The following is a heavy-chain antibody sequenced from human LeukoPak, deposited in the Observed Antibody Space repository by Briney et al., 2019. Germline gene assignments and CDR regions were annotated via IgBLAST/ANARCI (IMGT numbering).Heavy chain of an antibody. CDR3: ARVRSESRCSGGSCYWGYFDY. CDR2: ISYDGSNK. CDR1: GFTFSSYG. Sequence: PGRSLRLSCAASGFTFSSYGMHWVHQAPGKGLEWVAVISYDGSNKYYADSVKGRFTISRDNSKNTLYLQMNSLRAEDTAVYYCARVRSESRCSGGSCYWGYFDYWGQGTLVTVSS. D-gene: IGHD2-15*01. J-gene: IGHJ4*02. V-gene: IGHV3-30*03.